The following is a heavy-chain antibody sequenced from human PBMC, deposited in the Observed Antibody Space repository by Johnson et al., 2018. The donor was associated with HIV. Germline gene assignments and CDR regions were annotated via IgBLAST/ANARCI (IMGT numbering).Heavy chain of an antibody. V-gene: IGHV3-30-3*01. Sequence: QVQLVESGGGLVQPGGSLRLSCAASGFTFSSYAMHWVRQAPGKGLEWVAVISYDGSNKYYADSVKGRFTISRDNAKNTRYLQMNSLRAEDTAVYYCARGLAYCGGDCSNAFDIWGQGTMVTVSS. D-gene: IGHD2-21*02. CDR2: ISYDGSNK. CDR1: GFTFSSYA. CDR3: ARGLAYCGGDCSNAFDI. J-gene: IGHJ3*02.